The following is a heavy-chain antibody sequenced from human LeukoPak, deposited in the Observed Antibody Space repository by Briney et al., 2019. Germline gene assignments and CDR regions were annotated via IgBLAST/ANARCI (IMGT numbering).Heavy chain of an antibody. CDR1: GASINSHY. Sequence: SETLSLTCTVSGASINSHYWSWIRQPAGKGLEWIGRIYTSGNTNYNPSLKSRVTMSVDTSKNQFSLKLTSVTAADTAVYYCARGLSHSKDIWGQGTMVTVSS. V-gene: IGHV4-4*07. CDR3: ARGLSHSKDI. D-gene: IGHD2/OR15-2a*01. J-gene: IGHJ3*02. CDR2: IYTSGNT.